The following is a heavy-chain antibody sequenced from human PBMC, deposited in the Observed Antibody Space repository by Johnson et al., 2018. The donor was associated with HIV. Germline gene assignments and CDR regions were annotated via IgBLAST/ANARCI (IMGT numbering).Heavy chain of an antibody. J-gene: IGHJ3*01. Sequence: QVQLVESGGGLVKPGGSLRLSCAASGFTFSNAWMSWVRQAPGKGLEWVAVISYDGSNKYYADSVKGRFTISRDNSKNTLYLQMNSLRVEDTAVYYCAKCIWGSSLIDAFDVWGQGTMVTVSS. CDR2: ISYDGSNK. V-gene: IGHV3-30*18. D-gene: IGHD6-13*01. CDR3: AKCIWGSSLIDAFDV. CDR1: GFTFSNAW.